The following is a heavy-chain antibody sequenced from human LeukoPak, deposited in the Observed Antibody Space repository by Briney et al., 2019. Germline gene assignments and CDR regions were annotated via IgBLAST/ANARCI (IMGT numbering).Heavy chain of an antibody. CDR3: ATNGGPAGPG. CDR1: GYSFTSNY. D-gene: IGHD2-8*01. J-gene: IGHJ4*02. CDR2: INPDSGGT. V-gene: IGHV1-2*06. Sequence: GASVKVSCKASGYSFTSNYIHWVRQAPGQGLEWMGRINPDSGGTNYAQKFQGRVTMTRDTSITTAYMELSRLRSDDTAVYYCATNGGPAGPGWGQGTLVTVSS.